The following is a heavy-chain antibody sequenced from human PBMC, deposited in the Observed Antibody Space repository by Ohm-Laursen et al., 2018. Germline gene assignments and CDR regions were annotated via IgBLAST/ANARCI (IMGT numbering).Heavy chain of an antibody. D-gene: IGHD3-10*01. CDR2: MYSSGST. J-gene: IGHJ4*02. CDR1: GGSISNYY. V-gene: IGHV4-4*07. CDR3: ARGYYGRGDS. Sequence: SETLSLTCRVSGGSISNYYWSWIRQPAGKGLEWVGRMYSSGSTNYNPSLKSRVTMSFDTSKNQFSLKLSSVTAADTAVYYCARGYYGRGDSWGQGTLVTVSS.